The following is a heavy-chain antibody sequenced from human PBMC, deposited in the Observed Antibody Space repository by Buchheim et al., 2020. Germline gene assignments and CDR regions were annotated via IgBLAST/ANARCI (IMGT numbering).Heavy chain of an antibody. CDR1: GLYFSSHW. CDR2: ISGDGTLT. D-gene: IGHD6-6*01. Sequence: QLVESGGGLVQPGGSLRLSCAASGLYFSSHWMHWVRQAPGEGLVWVARISGDGTLTYYADSVKGRFTISRDNAEQALFLQMSSLTVDDTAVYFCADVHVNVWGQGT. V-gene: IGHV3-74*01. CDR3: ADVHVNV. J-gene: IGHJ4*02.